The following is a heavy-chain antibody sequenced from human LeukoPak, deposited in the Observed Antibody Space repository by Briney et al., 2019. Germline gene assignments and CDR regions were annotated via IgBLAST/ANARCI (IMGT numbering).Heavy chain of an antibody. CDR1: GFTFSNYG. D-gene: IGHD5-18*01. CDR2: ITYDGSIE. Sequence: GGSLRLSCAASGFTFSNYGMHWVRQAPGKGLEWVAVITYDGSIESYADSVKGRFTISRDSSKNTLSLQMNSLRTEDTAVYYCARDLAYSRLDYWGQGMLVTVSS. J-gene: IGHJ4*02. V-gene: IGHV3-30*03. CDR3: ARDLAYSRLDY.